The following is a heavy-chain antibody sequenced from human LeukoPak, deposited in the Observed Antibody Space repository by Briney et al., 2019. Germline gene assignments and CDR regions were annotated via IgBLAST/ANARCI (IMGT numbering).Heavy chain of an antibody. CDR2: IYYSGST. CDR3: ARQRHYSDSDGYHSFDY. V-gene: IGHV4-39*01. J-gene: IGHJ4*02. Sequence: PSETLSLTCTVSSGSFSSSSYYWGWLRQPPGKGLEWIGSIYYSGSTYYNPSLKSRVTISVDTSKKQFSLKLSSVTAADTAVYYCARQRHYSDSDGYHSFDYWGQGTLVTVSS. D-gene: IGHD3-22*01. CDR1: SGSFSSSSYY.